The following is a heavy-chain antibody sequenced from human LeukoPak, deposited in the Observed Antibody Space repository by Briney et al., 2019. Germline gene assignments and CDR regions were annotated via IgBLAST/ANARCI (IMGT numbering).Heavy chain of an antibody. Sequence: GGSLRLSCAASGFIFSNDAMHWVRQAPGKGLEWVANIKQDGSEKYYVDSVKGRFTISRDNAKNSLYLQMNSLRAEDTAVYYCARDGGIELEDYWGQGTLVTVSP. D-gene: IGHD5-18*01. J-gene: IGHJ4*02. CDR2: IKQDGSEK. CDR3: ARDGGIELEDY. V-gene: IGHV3-7*03. CDR1: GFIFSNDA.